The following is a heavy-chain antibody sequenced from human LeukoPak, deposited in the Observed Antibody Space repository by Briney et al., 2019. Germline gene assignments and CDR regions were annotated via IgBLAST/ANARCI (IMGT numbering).Heavy chain of an antibody. J-gene: IGHJ4*02. Sequence: GGSLRLSCAASGFTFSSYAMHWVRQAPGKGLEWVAVISYDGSNKYHADSVKGRFTISRDNSKNTLYLQMNSLRAEDTAVYYCAKSTGYSSGWYHPADYWGQGTLVTVSS. V-gene: IGHV3-30-3*02. CDR2: ISYDGSNK. D-gene: IGHD6-19*01. CDR3: AKSTGYSSGWYHPADY. CDR1: GFTFSSYA.